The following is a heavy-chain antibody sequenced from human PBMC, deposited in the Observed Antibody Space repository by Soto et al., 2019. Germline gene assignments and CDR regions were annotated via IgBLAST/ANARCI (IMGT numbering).Heavy chain of an antibody. CDR1: GYSSTSYW. CDR3: ARAYDSSAERDAFDI. V-gene: IGHV5-51*01. D-gene: IGHD3-22*01. J-gene: IGHJ3*02. Sequence: GESLKISCKGSGYSSTSYWIGWVRQMPGKGLEWMGIIYPGDSDTRYSPSFQGQVTISADKSISTAYLQWSSLKASDTAMYYCARAYDSSAERDAFDIWRPGTMVTVSS. CDR2: IYPGDSDT.